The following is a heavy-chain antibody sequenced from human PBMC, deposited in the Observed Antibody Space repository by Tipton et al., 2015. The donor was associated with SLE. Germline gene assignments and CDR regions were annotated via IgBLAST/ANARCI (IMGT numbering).Heavy chain of an antibody. CDR2: LHSGGNT. J-gene: IGHJ4*02. CDR3: ARDRPSGYNFWSGYSLLDY. Sequence: SLRLSCAASGFTFSSYGMHWVRQAPGKGLEWVSLLHSGGNTYYADSVKGRFTISRDNSKNTLFLQMDSLRPEDTAMYYCARDRPSGYNFWSGYSLLDYWGQGTLVTVSS. D-gene: IGHD3-3*01. V-gene: IGHV3-NL1*01. CDR1: GFTFSSYG.